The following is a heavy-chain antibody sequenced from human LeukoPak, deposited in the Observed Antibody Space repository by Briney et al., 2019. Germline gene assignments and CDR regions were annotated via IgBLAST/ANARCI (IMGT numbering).Heavy chain of an antibody. J-gene: IGHJ4*02. D-gene: IGHD5-18*01. CDR3: ARDVGTALVTGDY. V-gene: IGHV4-39*07. CDR2: IYYSGSA. Sequence: SETLSLTCTVSGGSISSSSYYWGWIRQPPGKGLEWIGSIYYSGSANYNPSLKSRVTISVDKSKNQLSLKLISVTAADTAVYYCARDVGTALVTGDYWGQGTLVTVSS. CDR1: GGSISSSSYY.